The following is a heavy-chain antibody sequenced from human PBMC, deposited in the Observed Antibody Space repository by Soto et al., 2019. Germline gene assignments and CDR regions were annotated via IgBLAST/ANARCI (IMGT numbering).Heavy chain of an antibody. CDR1: GFTFSSYG. CDR2: IWYDGSNK. CDR3: ARGDDYSNLYYYYGMDV. V-gene: IGHV3-33*01. D-gene: IGHD4-4*01. J-gene: IGHJ6*02. Sequence: PWGSLRLSCAASGFTFSSYGMHWVRQAPGKGLEWVAVIWYDGSNKYYADSVKGRFTISRDNSKNTLYLQMNSLRAEDTAAYHCARGDDYSNLYYYYGMDVWGQGTTVTVSS.